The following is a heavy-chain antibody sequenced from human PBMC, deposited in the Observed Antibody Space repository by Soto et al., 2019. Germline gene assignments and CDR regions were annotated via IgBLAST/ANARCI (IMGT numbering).Heavy chain of an antibody. CDR2: IYPSGMP. CDR3: ARERGGYGLFDS. Sequence: SETLSLTCTVSGGSISNAAYSWSWIRQPPGKGLEWIGYIYPSGMPFYNPSLRSRVTISIDRSNDQFSLKLKSVTAADTAVYYCARERGGYGLFDSWGQVTLVTVSS. J-gene: IGHJ4*02. CDR1: GGSISNAAYS. V-gene: IGHV4-30-2*01. D-gene: IGHD5-18*01.